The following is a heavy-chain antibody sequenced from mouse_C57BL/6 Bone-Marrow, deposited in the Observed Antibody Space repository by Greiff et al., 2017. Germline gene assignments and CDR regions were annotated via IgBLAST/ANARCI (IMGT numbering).Heavy chain of an antibody. CDR1: GYTFTSYW. Sequence: VQLQQPGAELVRPGSSVKLSCKASGYTFTSYWMHWVKQRPIQGLEWIGNIDPSDSKTHYNQKFKDKATLTVDKSSSTSYMQLSSLTSADSSVYYCARPLTTVVAPFGYWGQGTTLTVSS. D-gene: IGHD1-1*01. CDR2: IDPSDSKT. CDR3: ARPLTTVVAPFGY. J-gene: IGHJ2*01. V-gene: IGHV1-52*01.